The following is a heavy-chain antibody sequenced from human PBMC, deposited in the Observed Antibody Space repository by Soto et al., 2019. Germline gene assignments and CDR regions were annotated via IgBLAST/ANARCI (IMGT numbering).Heavy chain of an antibody. CDR1: GFTFSSYA. CDR3: ARRSSGWYFDY. D-gene: IGHD6-19*01. Sequence: EVQLLESGGGLVQPGGSLRLSCAASGFTFSSYAMSWVRQAPGKGLEWVSAISGSGGSTYYADSVKGRVTISRDNSKNTLYLKMNSLRAEDTAVYYCARRSSGWYFDYWGQGALVTVSS. J-gene: IGHJ4*02. V-gene: IGHV3-23*01. CDR2: ISGSGGST.